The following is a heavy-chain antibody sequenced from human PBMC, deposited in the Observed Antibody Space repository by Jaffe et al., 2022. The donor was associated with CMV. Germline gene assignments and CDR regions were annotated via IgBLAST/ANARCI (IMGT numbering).Heavy chain of an antibody. CDR1: GGSISSSSYY. CDR3: ARRGRDYYDSSGYC. J-gene: IGHJ4*02. D-gene: IGHD3-22*01. CDR2: IYYSGST. Sequence: QLQLQESGPGLVKPSETLSLTCTVSGGSISSSSYYWGWIRQPPGKGLEWIGSIYYSGSTYYNPSLKSRVTISVDTSKNQFSLKLSSVTAADTAVYYCARRGRDYYDSSGYCWGQGTLVTVSS. V-gene: IGHV4-39*01.